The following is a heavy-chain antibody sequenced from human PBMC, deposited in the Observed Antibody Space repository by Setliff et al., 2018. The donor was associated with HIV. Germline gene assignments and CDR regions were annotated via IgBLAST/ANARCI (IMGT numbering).Heavy chain of an antibody. CDR2: IYSTGRT. CDR3: AREISRYSGYEGRMDYFDY. D-gene: IGHD5-12*01. V-gene: IGHV4-59*01. Sequence: PSETLSLTCTVSGGSIINYLWHWFRQPPGKGLEWIGYIYSTGRTDYNPSLYSRLTISVDTSKNQVSLNLTSVTTADTAVYYCAREISRYSGYEGRMDYFDYWGQGTLVTVSS. J-gene: IGHJ4*02. CDR1: GGSIINYL.